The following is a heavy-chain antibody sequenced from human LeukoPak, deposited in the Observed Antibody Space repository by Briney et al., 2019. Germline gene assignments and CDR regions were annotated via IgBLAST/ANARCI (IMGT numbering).Heavy chain of an antibody. D-gene: IGHD6-19*01. CDR1: GFTFSSYS. J-gene: IGHJ4*02. CDR2: ISSSSSYI. V-gene: IGHV3-21*04. CDR3: AKRSAESSGYFDY. Sequence: GGSLRLSCAASGFTFSSYSMNWVRQAPGKGLEWVSSISSSSSYIYYADSVQGRFTISRDNSKNTLYLQMNSLRAEDTAVYYCAKRSAESSGYFDYWGQGTLVTVSS.